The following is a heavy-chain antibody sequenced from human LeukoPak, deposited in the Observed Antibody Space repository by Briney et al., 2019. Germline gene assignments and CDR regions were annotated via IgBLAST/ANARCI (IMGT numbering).Heavy chain of an antibody. V-gene: IGHV4-39*01. J-gene: IGHJ5*02. CDR2: IYHSGST. CDR1: GASIGSSNYY. D-gene: IGHD4-23*01. CDR3: ARHSIRWNCFDP. Sequence: KPSETLSLTCTVSGASIGSSNYYWGWIRQPPGKGLEWIGSIYHSGSTYYNPSLKSRVTISVDTSENQFSPKLSSVTAADTAVYYCARHSIRWNCFDPWGQGTLVTVSS.